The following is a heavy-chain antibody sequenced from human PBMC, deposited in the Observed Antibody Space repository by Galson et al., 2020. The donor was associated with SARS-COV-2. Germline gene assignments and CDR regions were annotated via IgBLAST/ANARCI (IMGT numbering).Heavy chain of an antibody. CDR2: IIHIFDTA. Sequence: SVKVSCKASGGSFSSYDINWVRQAPGQGLEWMGGIIHIFDTAKYAQKFQGRVTITADESATTAYMELTSLRLEDTAVYLCARGEVQTLDYWGQGTLVTVSS. J-gene: IGHJ4*02. CDR3: ARGEVQTLDY. CDR1: GGSFSSYD. D-gene: IGHD3-16*01. V-gene: IGHV1-69*13.